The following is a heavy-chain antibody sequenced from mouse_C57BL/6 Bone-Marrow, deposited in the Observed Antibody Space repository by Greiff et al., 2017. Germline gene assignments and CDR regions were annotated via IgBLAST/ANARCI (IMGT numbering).Heavy chain of an antibody. CDR3: AREGPRQRKLPAWFAY. CDR2: INPNNGGT. CDR1: GYTFTDYN. D-gene: IGHD3-2*02. Sequence: VQLQQSGPELVKPGASVKIPCKASGYTFTDYNMDWVKQSHGKSLEWIGDINPNNGGTIYNQKFKGKATLTVDQSSSTASMELRSLTSDDTAVDYLAREGPRQRKLPAWFAYWGQGTLVTVSA. V-gene: IGHV1-18*01. J-gene: IGHJ3*01.